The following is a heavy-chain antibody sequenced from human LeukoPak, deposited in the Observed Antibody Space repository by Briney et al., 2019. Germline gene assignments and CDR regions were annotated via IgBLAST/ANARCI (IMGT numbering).Heavy chain of an antibody. D-gene: IGHD2-15*01. CDR3: ARGYCSGGSCYWGDY. Sequence: PSETLSLTCTVSGGSISSSSYYWGWIRQPPGTGLEWIGSIYYTGNTYYNPSLKSRLTFSVDTSRNQFSLKLTSVTAADTAVYYCARGYCSGGSCYWGDYWGQGTLVTVSS. J-gene: IGHJ4*02. CDR1: GGSISSSSYY. CDR2: IYYTGNT. V-gene: IGHV4-39*01.